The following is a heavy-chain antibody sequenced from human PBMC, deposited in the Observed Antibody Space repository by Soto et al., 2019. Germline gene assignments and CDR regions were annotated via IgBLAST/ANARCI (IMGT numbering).Heavy chain of an antibody. V-gene: IGHV4-34*01. J-gene: IGHJ6*02. D-gene: IGHD6-19*01. CDR1: GGSFSGYY. Sequence: PSETLSLTCAVYGGSFSGYYWSWIRQPPGKGLEWIGEINHSGSTNYNPSLKSRVTISVDTSKNQFSLKLSSVTAADTAVYYCARGNSSGWYGYYYYGMDVWGQGTTVTV. CDR2: INHSGST. CDR3: ARGNSSGWYGYYYYGMDV.